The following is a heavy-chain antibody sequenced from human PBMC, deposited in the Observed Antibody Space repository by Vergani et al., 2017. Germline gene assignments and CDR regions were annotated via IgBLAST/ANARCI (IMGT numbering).Heavy chain of an antibody. V-gene: IGHV4-59*01. CDR1: GGSISSYY. CDR2: IYYSGST. D-gene: IGHD3-9*01. Sequence: QVQLQESGPGLVKPSETLSLTCTVSGGSISSYYWSWIRQPPGKGLEWIGYIYYSGSTNYNPSLKSRVTISVDTSKNQFSLKLSSVTAADTAVYYCARGPPYDDILTGYYRDNWFDPWGQGTLVTVSS. CDR3: ARGPPYDDILTGYYRDNWFDP. J-gene: IGHJ5*02.